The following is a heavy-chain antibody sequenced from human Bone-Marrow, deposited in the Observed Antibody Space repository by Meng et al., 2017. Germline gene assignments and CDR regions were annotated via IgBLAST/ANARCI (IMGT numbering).Heavy chain of an antibody. CDR3: SRDSSGWYFYFQY. V-gene: IGHV1-46*01. CDR1: GYTFTSYY. CDR2: INPSSGGT. D-gene: IGHD6-19*01. J-gene: IGHJ1*01. Sequence: SVKVSCQASGYTFTSYYMHWVRQAPGQGLAWMGIINPSSGGTTYAQKFQGRVTMTRDSSTSTVYMELSSLRSEDTAVYYCSRDSSGWYFYFQYWGQGTLVTVSS.